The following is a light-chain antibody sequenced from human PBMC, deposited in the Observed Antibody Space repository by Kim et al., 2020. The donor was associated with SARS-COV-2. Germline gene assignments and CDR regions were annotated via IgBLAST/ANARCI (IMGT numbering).Light chain of an antibody. CDR2: DIS. CDR3: LLSHSDTRPVE. CDR1: TGAVTSGHY. Sequence: PSLPFSPGGTVTLTCGSTTGAVTSGHYPYWLQQKPGQAPRTLIYDISTKHSWTPARFSGSLLGGKAALTLSGAQPEDDADYYCLLSHSDTRPVEFGGGTQLTVL. J-gene: IGLJ2*01. V-gene: IGLV7-46*01.